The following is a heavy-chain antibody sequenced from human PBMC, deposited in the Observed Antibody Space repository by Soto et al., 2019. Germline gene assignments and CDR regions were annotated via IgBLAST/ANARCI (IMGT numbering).Heavy chain of an antibody. CDR3: AKGAATPWSYYYYYYGMDV. CDR2: ISYDGSNK. J-gene: IGHJ6*02. V-gene: IGHV3-30*18. Sequence: GGSLRLSCAASGFTCSSYGMHWVRQAPGKGLEWVAVISYDGSNKYYADSVKGRFTISRDNSKNTLYLQMNSLRAEDTAVYYCAKGAATPWSYYYYYYGMDVWGQGTTVTVSS. CDR1: GFTCSSYG. D-gene: IGHD2-8*01.